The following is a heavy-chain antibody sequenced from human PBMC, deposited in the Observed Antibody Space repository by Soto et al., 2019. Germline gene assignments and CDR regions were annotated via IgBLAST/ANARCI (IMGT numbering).Heavy chain of an antibody. CDR3: ARQPTCSGGSCYSLPYYYYMDV. Sequence: QLQLQESGPGLVKPSETLSLTCTVSGGSISSSSYYWGWIRQPPGKGLEWIGSIYYSGSTYYNPSLKRRVTISVDTSKNQFSLKLSSVTAADTAVYYCARQPTCSGGSCYSLPYYYYMDVWGKGTTVTVSS. V-gene: IGHV4-39*01. CDR1: GGSISSSSYY. CDR2: IYYSGST. J-gene: IGHJ6*03. D-gene: IGHD2-15*01.